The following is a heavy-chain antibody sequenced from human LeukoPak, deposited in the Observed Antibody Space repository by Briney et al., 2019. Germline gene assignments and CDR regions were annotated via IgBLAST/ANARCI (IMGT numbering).Heavy chain of an antibody. CDR1: GITLSNYG. Sequence: GGSLRLSCAVSGITLSNYGMSWVRQAPGKGLEWVAGISDSGANTKYADSVKGRFTISRDNPKNTLYLQMNSLRAEDTVVYFCAKRGVVIRVILVGFHEEAYYFESWGQGALVTVSS. D-gene: IGHD3/OR15-3a*01. V-gene: IGHV3-23*01. J-gene: IGHJ4*02. CDR2: ISDSGANT. CDR3: AKRGVVIRVILVGFHEEAYYFES.